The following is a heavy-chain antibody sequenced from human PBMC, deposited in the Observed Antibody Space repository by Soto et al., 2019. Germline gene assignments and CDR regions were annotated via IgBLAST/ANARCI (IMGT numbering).Heavy chain of an antibody. CDR3: ARGVRGRKIFDY. Sequence: PSETLSLTCTVSGGSISSPRYYWGWIRQPPGKGLEWIGSVYSSGSAYYNPSLKSRVTISIDTSKNQFSLKLSSVTAADTAVYSCARGVRGRKIFDYWGQGALVTSPQ. V-gene: IGHV4-39*07. CDR2: VYSSGSA. J-gene: IGHJ4*02. CDR1: GGSISSPRYY. D-gene: IGHD3-10*01.